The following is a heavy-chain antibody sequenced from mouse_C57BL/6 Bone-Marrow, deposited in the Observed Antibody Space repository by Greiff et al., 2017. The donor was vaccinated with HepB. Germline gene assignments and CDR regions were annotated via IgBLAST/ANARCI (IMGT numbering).Heavy chain of an antibody. Sequence: VQLQQSGAELARPGASVKMSCKASGYTFTSYTMHWVKQRPGQGLEWIGYINPSSGYTKYNQKFKDKATLTADKSSSTAYMQLSSLTSEDSAVYDCARLVLITTLVADWYFDVWGTGTTVTVSS. D-gene: IGHD1-1*01. CDR3: ARLVLITTLVADWYFDV. CDR1: GYTFTSYT. CDR2: INPSSGYT. V-gene: IGHV1-4*01. J-gene: IGHJ1*03.